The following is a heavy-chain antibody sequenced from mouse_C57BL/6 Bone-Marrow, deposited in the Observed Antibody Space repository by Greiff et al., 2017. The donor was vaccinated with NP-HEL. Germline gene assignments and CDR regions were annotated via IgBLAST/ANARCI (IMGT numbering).Heavy chain of an antibody. D-gene: IGHD2-13*01. CDR1: GYTFTSYW. CDR3: ARSGLTAYYFDY. CDR2: IYPSDSET. Sequence: QVQLQQPGAELVRPGSSVKLSCKASGYTFTSYWMDWVKQRPGQGLEWIGNIYPSDSETHYNQKFKDKATLTVVKSSSTAYMQLISLTSEDSAVYYCARSGLTAYYFDYWGQGTTLTVSS. V-gene: IGHV1-61*01. J-gene: IGHJ2*01.